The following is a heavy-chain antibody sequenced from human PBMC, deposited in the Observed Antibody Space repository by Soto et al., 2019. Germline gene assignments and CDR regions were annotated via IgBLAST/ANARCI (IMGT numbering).Heavy chain of an antibody. CDR3: ARKLGQIEPAVDY. CDR1: GYIFTGYY. J-gene: IGHJ4*02. D-gene: IGHD6-25*01. CDR2: INPNSGDT. V-gene: IGHV1-2*02. Sequence: QVQLVQSGAEVKKPGASVKVSCKASGYIFTGYYIHWVRQAPGQGLEWMGWINPNSGDTNYAQKFQGRVAMTRDRSISTAYMELNRLRSDDTAVYYCARKLGQIEPAVDYWGQGTLVTVSS.